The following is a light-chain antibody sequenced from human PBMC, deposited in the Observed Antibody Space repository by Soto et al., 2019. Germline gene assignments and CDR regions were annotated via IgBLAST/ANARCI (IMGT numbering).Light chain of an antibody. CDR1: SSDVGGYNY. Sequence: QSVLTQPRSVSGSPGQSVTISCTGTSSDVGGYNYVSWYQQHPGKAPKLMIYDVSKRPSGVPDRFSGSKSGNTASLTISGLQAEDEADYYCAAWDGSLNEYVFGTGTKVTVL. CDR3: AAWDGSLNEYV. CDR2: DVS. J-gene: IGLJ1*01. V-gene: IGLV2-11*01.